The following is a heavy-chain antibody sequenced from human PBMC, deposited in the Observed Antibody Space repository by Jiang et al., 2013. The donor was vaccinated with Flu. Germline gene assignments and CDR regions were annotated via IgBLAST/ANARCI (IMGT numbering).Heavy chain of an antibody. D-gene: IGHD3-22*01. CDR2: IYTSGST. J-gene: IGHJ4*02. Sequence: YGSGLVKPSQTLSLTCTVSGGSISSGSYYWSWIRQPAGKGLEWIGRIYTSGSTNYNPSLKSRVTISVDTSKNQFSLKLSSVTAADTAVYYCARMLGGSSGYLVDYWGQGTLVTVSS. CDR3: ARMLGGSSGYLVDY. V-gene: IGHV4-61*02. CDR1: GGSISSGSYY.